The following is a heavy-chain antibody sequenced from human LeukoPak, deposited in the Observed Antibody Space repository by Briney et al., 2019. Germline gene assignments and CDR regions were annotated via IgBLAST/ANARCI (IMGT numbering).Heavy chain of an antibody. CDR1: GFTFSTYW. CDR2: IKSKTDGGTT. Sequence: GGSLRLSCAASGFTFSTYWMSWVRQAPGKGLEWVGRIKSKTDGGTTDYAAPVKGRFTISRDDSKNTLYLQMNSLKTEDTAVYYCTTGLVVTATIYYYYYGMDVWGQGTTVTVSS. CDR3: TTGLVVTATIYYYYYGMDV. J-gene: IGHJ6*02. V-gene: IGHV3-15*01. D-gene: IGHD2-21*02.